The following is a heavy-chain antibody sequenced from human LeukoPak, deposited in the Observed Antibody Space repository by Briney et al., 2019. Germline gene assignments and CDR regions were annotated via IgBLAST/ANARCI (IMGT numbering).Heavy chain of an antibody. CDR2: IYSGGST. Sequence: PGGSLRLSCAASGFTVSSNYMGWVRQAPGKGLEWVSVIYSGGSTYYADSVKGRFTISRDNSKNTLYLQMNSLRAEDTAVYYCARAPYCGGDCYSIYYGMDVWGQGTTVTVSS. CDR1: GFTVSSNY. D-gene: IGHD2-21*02. V-gene: IGHV3-66*01. CDR3: ARAPYCGGDCYSIYYGMDV. J-gene: IGHJ6*02.